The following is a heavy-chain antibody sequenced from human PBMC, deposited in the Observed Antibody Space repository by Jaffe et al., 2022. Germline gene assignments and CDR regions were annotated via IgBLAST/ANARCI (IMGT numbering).Heavy chain of an antibody. CDR1: GYSFTSYW. CDR2: IYPGDSDT. Sequence: EVQLVQSGAEVKKPGESLKISCKGSGYSFTSYWIGWVRQMPGKGLEWMGIIYPGDSDTRYSPSFQGQVTISADKSISTAYLQWSSLKASDTAMYYCVRHVSPDILTGYYNPPVPYWGQGTLVTVSS. D-gene: IGHD3-9*01. V-gene: IGHV5-51*01. J-gene: IGHJ4*02. CDR3: VRHVSPDILTGYYNPPVPY.